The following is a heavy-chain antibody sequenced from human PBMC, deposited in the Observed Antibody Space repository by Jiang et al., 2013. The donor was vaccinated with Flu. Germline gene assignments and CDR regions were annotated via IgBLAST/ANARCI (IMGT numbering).Heavy chain of an antibody. Sequence: GAEVKKPGSSVKVSCKASGGTFSSYAISWVRQAPGQGLEWMGGIIPIFGTANYAQKFQGRVTITADESTSTAYMELSSLRSEDTAVYYCASGGGSGSYLPYYFDYWGQGTLVTVSS. CDR1: GGTFSSYA. CDR3: ASGGGSGSYLPYYFDY. V-gene: IGHV1-69*01. D-gene: IGHD3-10*01. CDR2: IIPIFGTA. J-gene: IGHJ4*02.